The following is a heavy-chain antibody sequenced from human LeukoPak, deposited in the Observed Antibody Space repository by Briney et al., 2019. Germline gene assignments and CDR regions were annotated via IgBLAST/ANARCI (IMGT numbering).Heavy chain of an antibody. CDR3: ARDSSGWYYPENYGMDV. CDR1: GDSVSSNSAA. V-gene: IGHV6-1*01. Sequence: SQTLSLTCAIFGDSVSSNSAAWNWIRQSPSRGLEWLGRTYYRSKWYNDYAVSVKSRITINPDTSKNQFSLQLNSVTPEDTAVYYCARDSSGWYYPENYGMDVWGQGTTVTVSS. J-gene: IGHJ6*02. CDR2: TYYRSKWYN. D-gene: IGHD6-19*01.